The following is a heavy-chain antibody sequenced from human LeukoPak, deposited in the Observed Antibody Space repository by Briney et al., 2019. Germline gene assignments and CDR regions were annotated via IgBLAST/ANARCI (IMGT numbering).Heavy chain of an antibody. V-gene: IGHV4-34*01. D-gene: IGHD6-19*01. Sequence: SETLSLTCAVYGGSFSGYYWSWIRQPPGKGLEWIGEINHSGSTNYNPSLKSRVTISVDTSKNQFSLKLGSVTAADTAVYYCARDSSGWYGGAFDYWGQGTLVTVSS. CDR2: INHSGST. CDR3: ARDSSGWYGGAFDY. CDR1: GGSFSGYY. J-gene: IGHJ4*02.